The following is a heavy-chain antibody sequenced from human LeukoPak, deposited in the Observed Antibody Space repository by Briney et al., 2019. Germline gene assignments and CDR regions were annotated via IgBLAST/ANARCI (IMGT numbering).Heavy chain of an antibody. Sequence: GGSLRLSCAASGFTFNNYAMHWVRQAPGKGLEWVADISYDGSSKYYADSVKGRFTISRDNSKNTLYLQMSSLRAEDTAMYYCARDILGTTMGNFQHWGQGTLVTVSS. D-gene: IGHD1-26*01. J-gene: IGHJ1*01. CDR3: ARDILGTTMGNFQH. CDR1: GFTFNNYA. CDR2: ISYDGSSK. V-gene: IGHV3-30-3*01.